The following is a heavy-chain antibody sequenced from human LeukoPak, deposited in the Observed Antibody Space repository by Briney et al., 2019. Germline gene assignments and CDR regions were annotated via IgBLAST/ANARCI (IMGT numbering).Heavy chain of an antibody. Sequence: GGSLRLSCAASGFTFSSYDIHWVRQATGKGLEWVSGIGTAGEIYYPGSVKGRFTISREDAKNSLYLQMNSLRAGDTAVYYCARAAYSSTWYSRYFDLWGRGTLVTVSS. CDR3: ARAAYSSTWYSRYFDL. D-gene: IGHD6-13*01. V-gene: IGHV3-13*01. J-gene: IGHJ2*01. CDR1: GFTFSSYD. CDR2: IGTAGEI.